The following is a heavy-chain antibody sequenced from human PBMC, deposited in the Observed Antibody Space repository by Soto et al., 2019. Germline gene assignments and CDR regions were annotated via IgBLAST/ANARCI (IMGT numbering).Heavy chain of an antibody. D-gene: IGHD2-21*02. V-gene: IGHV4-39*01. CDR2: IYYSGRT. J-gene: IGHJ4*02. Sequence: SETLSLTCIVSGESISSSSYYWGWIRQPPGKGLEWIGSIYYSGRTYYNPSFKSRVTISIDTSKNQFSLKLSSLTATDTAVYYCARQRTTVVTQAYFDHWGQGALVTVSS. CDR1: GESISSSSYY. CDR3: ARQRTTVVTQAYFDH.